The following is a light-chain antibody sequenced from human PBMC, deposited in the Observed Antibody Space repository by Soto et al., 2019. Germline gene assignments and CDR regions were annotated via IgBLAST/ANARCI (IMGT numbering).Light chain of an antibody. V-gene: IGKV1-5*03. Sequence: DIQMTQSPSALSASVGDRVTITCRASQSISTWLAWYQQKPGKAPKLLIYNTSSLESGVPSRFSGSGSGTEFTLTISSLQPDDFASYYCQQYNFYPYTFGQGTKPEIK. CDR1: QSISTW. J-gene: IGKJ2*01. CDR2: NTS. CDR3: QQYNFYPYT.